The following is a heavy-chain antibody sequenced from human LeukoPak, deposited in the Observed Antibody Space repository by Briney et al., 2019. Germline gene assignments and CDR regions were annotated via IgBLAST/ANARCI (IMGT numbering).Heavy chain of an antibody. CDR3: ARDRGTYNYGMDV. Sequence: GGSLRLSCAASGFTFDDHAMHWVRQPPGKGLEWVSGISWNSLNTGYADSVKGRFTISRDSAKNSLYLQMNSLRPEDTAFYYCARDRGTYNYGMDVWGQGTTVTVSS. V-gene: IGHV3-9*01. D-gene: IGHD1-1*01. J-gene: IGHJ6*02. CDR1: GFTFDDHA. CDR2: ISWNSLNT.